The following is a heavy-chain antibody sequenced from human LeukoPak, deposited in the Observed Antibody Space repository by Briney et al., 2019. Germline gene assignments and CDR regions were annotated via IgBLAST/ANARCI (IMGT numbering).Heavy chain of an antibody. J-gene: IGHJ6*02. Sequence: GRSLRLSCAASGFTFDDYAMHWVRQAPGKGLEWVSLISWDGGSTYYADSVKGRFTISRDNSKNSLYLQMNSLRAEDTALYYCAKNTVTTFSPYYYYYGMDVWGQGTTVTVSS. CDR1: GFTFDDYA. CDR2: ISWDGGST. D-gene: IGHD4-17*01. CDR3: AKNTVTTFSPYYYYYGMDV. V-gene: IGHV3-43D*03.